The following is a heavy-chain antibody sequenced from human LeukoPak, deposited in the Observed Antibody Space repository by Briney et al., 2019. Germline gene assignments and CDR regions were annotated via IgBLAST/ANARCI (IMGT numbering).Heavy chain of an antibody. CDR2: ISSSSSTI. D-gene: IGHD6-13*01. CDR1: GFTFSSYS. CDR3: ASARLYSSSWYCYFDY. V-gene: IGHV3-48*04. J-gene: IGHJ4*02. Sequence: PGGSLRLSCAASGFTFSSYSMNWVRQAPGKGLEWVSYISSSSSTIYYADSVKGRFTISRDNAKNSLYLQMNNLRAEDTAVYYCASARLYSSSWYCYFDYWGRGTLVTVSS.